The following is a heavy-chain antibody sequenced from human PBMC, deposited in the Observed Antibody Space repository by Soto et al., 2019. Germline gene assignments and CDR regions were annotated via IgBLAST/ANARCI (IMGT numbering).Heavy chain of an antibody. Sequence: QVQLVESGGGVVQPGRSLRLSCAASGFTFSSYGMHWVRQAPGKGLEWVAVISYDGSNKYYADSVKGRFTISRDKSKNTLYLQMNSLRAEDTAVYYCAKDSTVVVTAIGSWYFDLWGRGTLVTVSS. CDR2: ISYDGSNK. J-gene: IGHJ2*01. D-gene: IGHD2-21*02. V-gene: IGHV3-30*18. CDR1: GFTFSSYG. CDR3: AKDSTVVVTAIGSWYFDL.